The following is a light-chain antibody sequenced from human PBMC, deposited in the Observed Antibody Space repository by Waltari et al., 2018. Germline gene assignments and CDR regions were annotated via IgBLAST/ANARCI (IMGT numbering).Light chain of an antibody. CDR3: CSHAGSGTFWV. Sequence: QSVLTQPASVSGSPGQSITISCTGTSSDGGGYNYVPWYQRPPGKAPKVMIFDVSKRPSGVSDRFSGSKSGNTASLTISGLQAEDEADYYCCSHAGSGTFWVFGGGTKLTVL. CDR2: DVS. CDR1: SSDGGGYNY. V-gene: IGLV2-23*02. J-gene: IGLJ2*01.